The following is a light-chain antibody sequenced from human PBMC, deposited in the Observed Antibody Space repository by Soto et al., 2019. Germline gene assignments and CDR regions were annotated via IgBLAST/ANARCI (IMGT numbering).Light chain of an antibody. V-gene: IGKV1-5*03. CDR3: QQYEAYPLT. J-gene: IGKJ4*01. Sequence: DIQLTQSPSTMSPSMGDRVTITCRASQSISSWLAWYQQKPGKAPKLLVYKASSLESGVPSRFRGSGSGTEFTLTISTLQPDDFATYYCQQYEAYPLTFGGGTKVEI. CDR2: KAS. CDR1: QSISSW.